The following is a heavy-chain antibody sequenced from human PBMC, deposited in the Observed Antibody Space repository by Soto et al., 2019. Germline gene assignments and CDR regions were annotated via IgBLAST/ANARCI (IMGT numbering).Heavy chain of an antibody. V-gene: IGHV3-74*01. J-gene: IGHJ6*02. Sequence: GGSLRLSCAASGFNFGPFWMHWVRQVPGKGLVWVSHINSDGSTIVYADSVKGRFTISRDNSKNTLYLQMNSLRAEDTAVYYCARAFIAVAGPGIYYYYGMDVWGQGTTVTVSS. CDR2: INSDGSTI. CDR1: GFNFGPFW. D-gene: IGHD6-19*01. CDR3: ARAFIAVAGPGIYYYYGMDV.